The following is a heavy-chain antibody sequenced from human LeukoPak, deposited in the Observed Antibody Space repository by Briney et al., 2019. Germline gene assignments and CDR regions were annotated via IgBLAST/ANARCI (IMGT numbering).Heavy chain of an antibody. Sequence: ASVKVSCKASGYTFTSYYMHWVRQAPGQGLEWMGIINPGGGSTSCAQKFQGRVTMTRDTSTSTVYMELSSLRSDDTAVYYCASAAAALGYWGQGTLVTVSS. CDR1: GYTFTSYY. CDR2: INPGGGST. CDR3: ASAAAALGY. V-gene: IGHV1-46*01. D-gene: IGHD6-13*01. J-gene: IGHJ4*02.